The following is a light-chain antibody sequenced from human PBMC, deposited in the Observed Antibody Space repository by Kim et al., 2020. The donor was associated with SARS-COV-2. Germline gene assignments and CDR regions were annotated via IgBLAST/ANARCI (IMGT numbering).Light chain of an antibody. CDR3: HQYTNLWT. J-gene: IGKJ1*01. V-gene: IGKV3-15*01. Sequence: SVSPGERTTLSCRASQSVSSSLAWYQQKPGQAPRLLIYGASIRATGVPARFSGSGSGTEFTLTISSLQSEDFAVYYCHQYTNLWTFGQGTKVDIK. CDR1: QSVSSS. CDR2: GAS.